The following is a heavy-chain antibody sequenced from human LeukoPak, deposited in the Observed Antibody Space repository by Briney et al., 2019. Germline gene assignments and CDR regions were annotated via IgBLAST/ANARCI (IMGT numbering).Heavy chain of an antibody. V-gene: IGHV4-38-2*01. Sequence: SETLSLTCAVSGYSISSGYYRGWIRQPPGKGLEWIGSIYHSGSTYYNPSLKSRVTISVDTSKNQFSLKLSSVTAADTAVYYCARVYYDILTGYYNWFDPWGQGTLVTVSS. J-gene: IGHJ5*02. CDR3: ARVYYDILTGYYNWFDP. CDR2: IYHSGST. CDR1: GYSISSGYY. D-gene: IGHD3-9*01.